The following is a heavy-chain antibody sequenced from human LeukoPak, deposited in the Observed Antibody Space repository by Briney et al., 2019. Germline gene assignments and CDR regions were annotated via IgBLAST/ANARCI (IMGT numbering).Heavy chain of an antibody. Sequence: GGSLRLSCAASGFTFSDYYMSWIRQAPGKGLEWVSYTSSSSYTNYADSVKGRFTISRDNAKNSLYLQMNSLRAEDTAVYYCASVGATDFFAYWGQGTLVTVSS. CDR3: ASVGATDFFAY. V-gene: IGHV3-11*03. CDR1: GFTFSDYY. D-gene: IGHD1-26*01. CDR2: TSSSSYT. J-gene: IGHJ4*02.